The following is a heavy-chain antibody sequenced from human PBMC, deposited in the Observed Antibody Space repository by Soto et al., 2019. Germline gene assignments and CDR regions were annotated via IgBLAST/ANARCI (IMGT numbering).Heavy chain of an antibody. D-gene: IGHD2-21*01. CDR1: GYTFTSYG. Sequence: VSVKVSCKASGYTFTSYGISWVRQAPGQGLEWMGWISAYNGNTNYAQKLQGRVTMTTDTSTSTAYMELRSLRSDDMAVYYCARDQVGIYFDYWGQGTLVTVSS. V-gene: IGHV1-18*03. CDR3: ARDQVGIYFDY. J-gene: IGHJ4*02. CDR2: ISAYNGNT.